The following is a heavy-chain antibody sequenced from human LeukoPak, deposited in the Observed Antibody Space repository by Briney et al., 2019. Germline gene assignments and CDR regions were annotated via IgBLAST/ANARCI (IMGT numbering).Heavy chain of an antibody. D-gene: IGHD6-19*01. J-gene: IGHJ3*02. CDR1: GGSISSTNYY. V-gene: IGHV4-39*07. CDR2: IYYSGST. CDR3: ARGLAVAGTHRQDAFDI. Sequence: SETLSLTCTVSGGSISSTNYYWVWIRQPPGKGLDWIGSIYYSGSTYYNPSLKSRVTISVDTSKNQFSLKLSSVTAADTAVYYCARGLAVAGTHRQDAFDIWGQGTMVTVSS.